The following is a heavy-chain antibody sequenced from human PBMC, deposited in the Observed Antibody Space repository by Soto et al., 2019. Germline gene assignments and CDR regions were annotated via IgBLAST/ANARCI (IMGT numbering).Heavy chain of an antibody. CDR3: ARNDQGSSGWDYYYYYMDV. J-gene: IGHJ6*03. CDR2: IYYSGST. V-gene: IGHV4-34*01. CDR1: GGSFSGYY. D-gene: IGHD6-19*01. Sequence: SETLSLTCAVYGGSFSGYYWSWIRQPPGKGLEWIGGIYYSGSTYYNPSLKSRVTISVDTSKNQFSLKLSSVTAADTAVYYCARNDQGSSGWDYYYYYMDVWGKGTTVTVSS.